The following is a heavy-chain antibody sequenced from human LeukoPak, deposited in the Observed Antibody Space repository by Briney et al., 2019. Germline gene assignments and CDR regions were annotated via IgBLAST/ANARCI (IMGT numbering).Heavy chain of an antibody. CDR3: ASTGLYSNGWFDP. J-gene: IGHJ5*02. V-gene: IGHV4-30-4*08. Sequence: SGTLSLTCTVSGGSISSGDYYWSWIRQPPGKGLEWIGYIYYSGSTYYNPSLKSRVTISVDTSKNQFSLKLSSVTAADTAVYYCASTGLYSNGWFDPWGQGTLVTVSS. CDR2: IYYSGST. CDR1: GGSISSGDYY. D-gene: IGHD4-11*01.